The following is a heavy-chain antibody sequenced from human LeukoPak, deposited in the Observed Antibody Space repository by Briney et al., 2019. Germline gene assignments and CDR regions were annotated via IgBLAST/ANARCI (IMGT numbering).Heavy chain of an antibody. V-gene: IGHV1-2*02. CDR2: ITHKNGGT. Sequence: ASVKVSCKASGYNFAHNIHWVRQAPGQGHEFMGWITHKNGGTKYAQNFQGRVTMTRDTSISTVYMELSSLGSDDTAVYYCVVSIQAAAIPAFDSWGQGTLVTVSS. CDR1: GYNFAHN. CDR3: VVSIQAAAIPAFDS. D-gene: IGHD6-25*01. J-gene: IGHJ4*02.